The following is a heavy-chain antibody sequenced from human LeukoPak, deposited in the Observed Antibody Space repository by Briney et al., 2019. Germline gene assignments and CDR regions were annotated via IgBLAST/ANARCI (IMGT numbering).Heavy chain of an antibody. CDR2: IYYSGST. J-gene: IGHJ4*02. Sequence: SETLSLTCTVSGGSVSSGSYYWSWIRQPPGKGLEWIVYIYYSGSTNYNPSLKSRVTISVDTSKNQFPLKLSSVTAADTAVYYCARVKGRVLRYFDWLPAGGYFDYWGQGTLVTVSS. D-gene: IGHD3-9*01. V-gene: IGHV4-61*01. CDR1: GGSVSSGSYY. CDR3: ARVKGRVLRYFDWLPAGGYFDY.